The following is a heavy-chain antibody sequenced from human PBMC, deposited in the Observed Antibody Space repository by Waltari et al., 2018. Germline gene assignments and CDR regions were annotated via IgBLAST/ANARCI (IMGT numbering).Heavy chain of an antibody. J-gene: IGHJ6*03. CDR3: ARAASSSWYSHYYYYYMDV. CDR2: IGAYNVNT. V-gene: IGHV1-18*01. Sequence: QVQLVQSGAEVKKPGASVKVPCKASGYTFTSYGISWGRQAPGQGLEWMGWIGAYNVNTNDAQKLQGIVTMTTDTSTSTAYMGLRSLRSDDTAVYYCARAASSSWYSHYYYYYMDVWGKGTTVTVSS. CDR1: GYTFTSYG. D-gene: IGHD6-13*01.